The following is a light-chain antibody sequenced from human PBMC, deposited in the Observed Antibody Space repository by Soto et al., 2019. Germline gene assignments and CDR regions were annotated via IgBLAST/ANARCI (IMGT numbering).Light chain of an antibody. CDR3: QQYNSYSPNT. CDR2: DAS. Sequence: DIQMPQSPSPLSASVGDRVTINCRASQSISSWLACYQQKPGKAPKLLIYDASSLESGVPSMVSGSGSGTELTHTSSRLQPDDFATYYCQQYNSYSPNTFGQGTKLEIK. CDR1: QSISSW. J-gene: IGKJ2*01. V-gene: IGKV1-5*01.